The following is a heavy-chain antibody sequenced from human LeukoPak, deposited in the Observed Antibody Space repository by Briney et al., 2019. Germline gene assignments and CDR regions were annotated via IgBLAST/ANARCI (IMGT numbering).Heavy chain of an antibody. D-gene: IGHD2-15*01. CDR3: ARDRDIMLAPSTGVDLYGMDV. J-gene: IGHJ6*02. CDR1: GGTFSSYG. V-gene: IGHV1-69*04. CDR2: TILIRGIT. Sequence: SVKVSWKDSGGTFSSYGISWVRQAPGQGVEWMGRTILIRGITDYAQKFQGRVTIIADKSTSTVYMELSSLRSEDTALYYCARDRDIMLAPSTGVDLYGMDVWGQGTTVTVSS.